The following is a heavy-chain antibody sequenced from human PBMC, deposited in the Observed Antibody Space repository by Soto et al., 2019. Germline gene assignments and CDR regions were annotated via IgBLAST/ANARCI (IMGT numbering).Heavy chain of an antibody. CDR1: GYTFTSYG. D-gene: IGHD6-13*01. V-gene: IGHV1-2*04. Sequence: GASVKVSCKASGYTFTSYGISWVRQAPGQGLEWMGWINPNTGGTNYAQKFQGWVTMTRDTSISTAYMELSRLRSDDTAVYYCARGSPIAAAPFDYWGQGTLVTVSS. J-gene: IGHJ4*02. CDR2: INPNTGGT. CDR3: ARGSPIAAAPFDY.